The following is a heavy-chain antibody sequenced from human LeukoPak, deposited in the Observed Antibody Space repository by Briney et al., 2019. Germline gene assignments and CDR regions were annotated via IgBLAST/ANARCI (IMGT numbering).Heavy chain of an antibody. CDR1: GFTFSDSG. Sequence: EGSLRLSCAASGFTFSDSGMHRVRQASGKGLEWVGHVRSKANSYATAYAASVRGRFTISRDDSKNTAFLQMKSLKTDDTAVYYCTTVAMATTSGFDYWGQGTQVTVSS. CDR3: TTVAMATTSGFDY. V-gene: IGHV3-73*01. CDR2: VRSKANSYAT. D-gene: IGHD5-24*01. J-gene: IGHJ4*02.